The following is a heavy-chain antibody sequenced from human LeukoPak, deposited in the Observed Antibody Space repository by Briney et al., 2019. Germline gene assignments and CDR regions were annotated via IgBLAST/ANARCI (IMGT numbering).Heavy chain of an antibody. D-gene: IGHD6-13*01. J-gene: IGHJ4*02. V-gene: IGHV6-1*01. CDR3: ARGADGYSSSWYAPTLAYYFDY. CDR2: TYYRSKWYN. CDR1: GDSVSSNSAA. Sequence: PSQTLSLTCAISGDSVSSNSAAWNWIRQSPSRGLEWLGRTYYRSKWYNDYAVSVKSRITITPDTSKNQFSLQLNSVTPEDTAVYYCARGADGYSSSWYAPTLAYYFDYWGQGTLVTVSS.